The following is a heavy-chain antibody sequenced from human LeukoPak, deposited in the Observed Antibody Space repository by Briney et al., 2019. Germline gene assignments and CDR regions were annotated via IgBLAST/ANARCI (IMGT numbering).Heavy chain of an antibody. J-gene: IGHJ4*02. V-gene: IGHV4-4*07. CDR3: ARDRGAFEY. CDR2: IYSSGST. CDR1: GGSITNYH. Sequence: SEALSLTCTVSGGSITNYHWSWIRQPAGKGLEWIGRIYSSGSTNYNPSLKSRVTMSVGTSKNHFSLKLRSVTAADTAVYYCARDRGAFEYWGQGTLVTVSS. D-gene: IGHD1-26*01.